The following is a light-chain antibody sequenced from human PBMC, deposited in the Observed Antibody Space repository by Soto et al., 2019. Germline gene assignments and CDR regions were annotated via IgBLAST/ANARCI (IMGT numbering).Light chain of an antibody. Sequence: IVMTQSPATLSVSPGESATLSFSASQSVRSNLAWYQQRPGQAPRLLIYGASSRATGIPDRFSGSGSGTDFTLTISRLEPEDFAVYYCQQYGSSLITFGQGTRLEIK. CDR2: GAS. CDR3: QQYGSSLIT. CDR1: QSVRSN. J-gene: IGKJ5*01. V-gene: IGKV3-20*01.